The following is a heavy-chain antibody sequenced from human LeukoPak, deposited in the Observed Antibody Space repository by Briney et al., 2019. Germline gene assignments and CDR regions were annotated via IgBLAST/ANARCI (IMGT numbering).Heavy chain of an antibody. CDR3: ARDQGGTAMVSDY. CDR1: GGSISSYY. V-gene: IGHV4-59*12. D-gene: IGHD5-18*01. J-gene: IGHJ4*02. Sequence: SETLSLTCTVSGGSISSYYWSWIRQPPGKGLEWIGYIYYSGSTNYNPPLKSRVTISVDTSKNQFSLKLSSVTAADTAVYYCARDQGGTAMVSDYWGQGTLVTVSS. CDR2: IYYSGST.